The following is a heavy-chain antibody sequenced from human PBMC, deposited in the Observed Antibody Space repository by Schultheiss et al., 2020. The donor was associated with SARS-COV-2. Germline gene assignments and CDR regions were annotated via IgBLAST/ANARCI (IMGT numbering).Heavy chain of an antibody. CDR3: AKDMGVDIVATIRGYYYYGMDV. D-gene: IGHD5-12*01. J-gene: IGHJ6*02. CDR1: GFTFSSYS. CDR2: ISYDGSNK. V-gene: IGHV3-30*18. Sequence: GGSLRLSCAASGFTFSSYSMNWVRQAPGKGLEWVAVISYDGSNKYYADSVKGRFTISRDNAKNSLYLQMNSLRAEDTALYYCAKDMGVDIVATIRGYYYYGMDVWGQGTTVTVSS.